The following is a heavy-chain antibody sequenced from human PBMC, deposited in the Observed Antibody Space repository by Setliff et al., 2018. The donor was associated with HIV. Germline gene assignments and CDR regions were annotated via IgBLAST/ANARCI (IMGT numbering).Heavy chain of an antibody. CDR2: IYYSGTT. CDR3: ASRPYSYDYSGRVFDF. J-gene: IGHJ4*02. CDR1: GASIRTGSYY. Sequence: PSENLSLTCTVSGASIRTGSYYWGWIRQPPGKGLEWIGTIYYSGTTYYNPSVKSRVTISVDTSKNQFSLNLTSVTATDTAVYYCASRPYSYDYSGRVFDFWGQGALVTVSS. V-gene: IGHV4-39*01. D-gene: IGHD3-22*01.